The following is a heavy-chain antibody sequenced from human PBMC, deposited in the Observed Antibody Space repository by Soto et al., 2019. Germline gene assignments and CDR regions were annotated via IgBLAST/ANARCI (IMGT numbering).Heavy chain of an antibody. CDR1: GYTFTAHS. CDR2: IIVSHDWP. D-gene: IGHD2-8*01. CDR3: ARKAEEGVPGDY. J-gene: IGHJ4*02. Sequence: VQLVQSGTEVKEPGASVRVSCKASGYTFTAHSLHWARQAPGQGLEWMGWIIVSHDWPRYAPQFQGRLTFETDTIGKAFYQHLTRLAPGEKAVFFLARKAEEGVPGDYWGQGTPVVVSS. V-gene: IGHV1-3*01.